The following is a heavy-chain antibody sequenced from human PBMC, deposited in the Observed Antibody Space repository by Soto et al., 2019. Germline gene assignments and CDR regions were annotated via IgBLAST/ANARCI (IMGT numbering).Heavy chain of an antibody. CDR3: ARFGWNYYYYYMDV. Sequence: SETLSLTCTVSGGSISSYYWSWIRQPPGKGLEWIGYIYYSGSTNYNPSLKSRVTISVDTSKNQFSLKLSSVTAADTAVYYCARFGWNYYYYYMDVWGKGTTVTVSS. D-gene: IGHD3-10*01. CDR2: IYYSGST. V-gene: IGHV4-59*08. J-gene: IGHJ6*03. CDR1: GGSISSYY.